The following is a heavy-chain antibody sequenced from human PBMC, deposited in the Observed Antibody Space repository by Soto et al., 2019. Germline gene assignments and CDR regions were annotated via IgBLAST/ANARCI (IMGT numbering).Heavy chain of an antibody. D-gene: IGHD3-10*01. CDR2: ISGSGGST. V-gene: IGHV3-23*01. Sequence: GGSLRLSCAASGFTFSSYAMSWVRQAPGKGLEWVSAISGSGGSTFYADSVKGRFTISRDKSKNTLNLQMNSLRAEDTAVYYCAKGYYGSGSYFGGMDVWGQGTTVTVSS. J-gene: IGHJ6*02. CDR1: GFTFSSYA. CDR3: AKGYYGSGSYFGGMDV.